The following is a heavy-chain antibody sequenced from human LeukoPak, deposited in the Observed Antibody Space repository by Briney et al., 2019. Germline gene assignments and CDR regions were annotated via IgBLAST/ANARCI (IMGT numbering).Heavy chain of an antibody. Sequence: SGPALMQPTRTLTLTCTFSGFSLRTSGMCVSWIRQPPGKALEWLTLIDWDDDKYYSTSLKTRLTISKDTSKNQVVLTMTNMDPVDTATYYCARNDLAVAGGAFDYWGQGTLVTVSS. J-gene: IGHJ4*02. CDR2: IDWDDDK. D-gene: IGHD6-19*01. CDR1: GFSLRTSGMC. CDR3: ARNDLAVAGGAFDY. V-gene: IGHV2-70*01.